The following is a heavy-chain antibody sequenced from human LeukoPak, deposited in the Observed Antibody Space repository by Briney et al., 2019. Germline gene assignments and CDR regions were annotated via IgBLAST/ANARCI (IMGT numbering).Heavy chain of an antibody. D-gene: IGHD4-23*01. CDR1: GYTFSDYY. CDR2: INPNSGAT. J-gene: IGHJ5*02. V-gene: IGHV1-2*06. CDR3: ARHRMYGANSAPFDA. Sequence: GASVKVSCKASGYTFSDYYIQWVRQAPGQGLEWVGRINPNSGATSFAQKFQGRVTMTRDTSINTAYMELNRLRSDDPAVYYCARHRMYGANSAPFDAWGQGTLVTVSS.